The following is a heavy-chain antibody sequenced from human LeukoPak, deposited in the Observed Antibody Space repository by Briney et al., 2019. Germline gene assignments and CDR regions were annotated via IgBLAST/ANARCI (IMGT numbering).Heavy chain of an antibody. J-gene: IGHJ6*02. Sequence: ASVKVSCKASGYTFTSYAMHWVRQAPGQRLEWMGWINAGNGNTKYSQKFQGRVTITRDTSASTAYMELSSLRSEDTAVYYCAREDYDGSYYYYGMDVWGQGTTVTVSS. D-gene: IGHD3-16*01. V-gene: IGHV1-3*01. CDR2: INAGNGNT. CDR1: GYTFTSYA. CDR3: AREDYDGSYYYYGMDV.